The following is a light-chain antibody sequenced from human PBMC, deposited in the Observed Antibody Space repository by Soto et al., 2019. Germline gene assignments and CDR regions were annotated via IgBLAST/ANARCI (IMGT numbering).Light chain of an antibody. Sequence: DIQMTQSPSSLSASVGDRVTITCQASQDIENYLNWYQQKPGKAPKLLIYDASNLERGVPLRFSGSGSGTDFTFTISSLQPEDVGTYYCQQYDNRLTFGGGTKVEIK. CDR1: QDIENY. CDR3: QQYDNRLT. V-gene: IGKV1-33*01. CDR2: DAS. J-gene: IGKJ4*01.